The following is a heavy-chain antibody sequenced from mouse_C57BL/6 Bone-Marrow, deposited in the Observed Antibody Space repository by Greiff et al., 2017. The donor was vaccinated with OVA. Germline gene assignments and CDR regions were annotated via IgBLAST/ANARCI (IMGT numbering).Heavy chain of an antibody. V-gene: IGHV5-12*01. CDR1: GFTFSDYY. CDR2: ISNGGGST. J-gene: IGHJ1*03. D-gene: IGHD1-1*01. Sequence: EVQRVESGGGLVQPGGSLKLSCAASGFTFSDYYMYWVRQTPEKRLEWVAYISNGGGSTYYPDTVKGRFTISRDNAKNTLYLQMSRLKSEDTAMYYCAREAFYYGSSYWYFDVWGTGTTVTVSS. CDR3: AREAFYYGSSYWYFDV.